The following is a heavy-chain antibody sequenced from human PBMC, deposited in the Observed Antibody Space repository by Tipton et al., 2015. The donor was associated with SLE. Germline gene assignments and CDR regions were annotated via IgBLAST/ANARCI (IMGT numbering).Heavy chain of an antibody. V-gene: IGHV4-39*01. J-gene: IGHJ4*02. CDR3: ARLVLRSFDWFP. D-gene: IGHD3-9*01. Sequence: TLSLTCSVSSGSISSSSYYWGWIRQPPGKGLEWIGSIYYGGNTYYNPSLKSRVTMSADTSKNQFPRNLSSVTAADTAVYHCARLVLRSFDWFPWGQGTLVTVSS. CDR1: SGSISSSSYY. CDR2: IYYGGNT.